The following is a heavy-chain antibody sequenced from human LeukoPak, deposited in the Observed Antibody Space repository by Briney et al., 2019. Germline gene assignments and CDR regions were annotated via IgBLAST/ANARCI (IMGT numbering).Heavy chain of an antibody. CDR3: ARGRGITIFGVAIKVWFDP. V-gene: IGHV3-21*01. Sequence: PGGSLRLSCAASGFTFSVYSMNWVRQAPGKGLEWVSSITTSSSDMYYADSVKGRFTISRDNAKNSLFLQMNSLRAEDTAVYYCARGRGITIFGVAIKVWFDPWGQGTLVTVSS. D-gene: IGHD3-3*01. J-gene: IGHJ5*02. CDR2: ITTSSSDM. CDR1: GFTFSVYS.